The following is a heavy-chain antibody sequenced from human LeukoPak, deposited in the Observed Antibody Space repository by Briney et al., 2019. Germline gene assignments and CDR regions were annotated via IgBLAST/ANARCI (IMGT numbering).Heavy chain of an antibody. Sequence: GGSLRLSCAASGFTFSDYYMSWIRQAPGKGLEWISYISSSGSIIYYAESVKGRFTMSRDNAKRSMYQQMNSLRAEDTAVYYCARAYSSGWSDYWGQGTLVTVSS. CDR3: ARAYSSGWSDY. CDR1: GFTFSDYY. V-gene: IGHV3-11*04. D-gene: IGHD6-19*01. J-gene: IGHJ4*02. CDR2: ISSSGSII.